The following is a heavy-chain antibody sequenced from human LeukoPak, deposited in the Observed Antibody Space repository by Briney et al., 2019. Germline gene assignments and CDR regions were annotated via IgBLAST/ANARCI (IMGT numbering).Heavy chain of an antibody. J-gene: IGHJ4*02. CDR1: GGSISSYY. V-gene: IGHV4-59*01. D-gene: IGHD6-13*01. Sequence: SETLSLTCTVSGGSISSYYWSWIRQPPGKGREGIGYIYYSGSTNYNPSLKSRVTLSVDTSKNQFSLKMSSVTAADTAVYYCARWNQQLVNFDYWGQGTLVTVSS. CDR2: IYYSGST. CDR3: ARWNQQLVNFDY.